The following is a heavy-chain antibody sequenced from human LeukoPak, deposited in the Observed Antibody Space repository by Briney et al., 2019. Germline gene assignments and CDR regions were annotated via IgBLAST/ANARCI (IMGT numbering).Heavy chain of an antibody. D-gene: IGHD5-18*01. J-gene: IGHJ4*02. Sequence: GSLRLSCAASGFTFSNAWMSWVRQAPGKGLEWLGSINYSGTIFYSPSLNSRVTISVDTSGNQFSLKLTSATAADTAVYYCARYPGYSSGWWYFDFWGQGTLVTVSS. V-gene: IGHV4-38-2*01. CDR1: GFTFSNAW. CDR2: INYSGTI. CDR3: ARYPGYSSGWWYFDF.